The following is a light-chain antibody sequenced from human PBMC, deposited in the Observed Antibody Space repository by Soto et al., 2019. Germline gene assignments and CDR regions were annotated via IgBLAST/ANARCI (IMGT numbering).Light chain of an antibody. CDR1: QEIKTY. CDR2: GTF. J-gene: IGKJ3*01. CDR3: QHLNNYPPFT. V-gene: IGKV1-9*01. Sequence: IQLTQSPSSLSASVGDRVSITCRASQEIKTYLAWYQQKQGKAPKLLISGTFTLQSGLPSRFNGSGSGTDLTLTISRLQPEDFATYYCQHLNNYPPFTFRPGTKVNLE.